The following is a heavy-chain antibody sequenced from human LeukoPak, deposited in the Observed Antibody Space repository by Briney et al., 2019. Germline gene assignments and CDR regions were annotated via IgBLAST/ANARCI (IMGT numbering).Heavy chain of an antibody. CDR3: ARSGGGSYGSVGGVDY. V-gene: IGHV1-2*06. CDR2: INPNSGGT. D-gene: IGHD1-26*01. CDR1: GYTFTGHY. Sequence: GASVKVSCKASGYTFTGHYMHWVRQAPGQGLEWMGRINPNSGGTNYAQKFQGRVTMTRDTSISTAYMELSRLRSDDTAVYYCARSGGGSYGSVGGVDYWGQGTLVTVSS. J-gene: IGHJ4*02.